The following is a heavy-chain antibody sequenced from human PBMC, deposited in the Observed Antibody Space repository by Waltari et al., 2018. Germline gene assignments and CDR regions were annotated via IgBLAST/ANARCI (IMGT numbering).Heavy chain of an antibody. D-gene: IGHD2-21*01. CDR3: AKGGIVGTVGPYYVDI. CDR1: GFQFGDYG. V-gene: IGHV3-33*03. Sequence: QGQLVESGGGVLQPGGSLTLSCEASGFQFGDYGMHWVRQAPGKGLELLAFISYDSSRVDNADSIAGRFSISRDGAQKTVQIRLTSLRVNDTAVYYCAKGGIVGTVGPYYVDIWGRGTSVFVSS. CDR2: ISYDSSRV. J-gene: IGHJ6*03.